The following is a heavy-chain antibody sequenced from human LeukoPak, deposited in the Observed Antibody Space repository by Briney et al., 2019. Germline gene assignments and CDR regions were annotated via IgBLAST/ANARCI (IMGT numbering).Heavy chain of an antibody. CDR2: IYYSGNT. CDR1: GGSLSDYY. CDR3: ARDHEQLGGFDY. D-gene: IGHD6-6*01. J-gene: IGHJ4*02. Sequence: SETLSLTCTVSGGSLSDYYWTWIRQPPGKGLEFIGYIYYSGNTNYNPSLKGRVTISLDTSNNQFSLELSSVTAADTAVYYCARDHEQLGGFDYWGQGALVTVSS. V-gene: IGHV4-59*01.